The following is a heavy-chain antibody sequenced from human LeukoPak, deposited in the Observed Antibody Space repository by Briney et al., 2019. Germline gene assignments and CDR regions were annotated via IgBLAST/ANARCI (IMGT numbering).Heavy chain of an antibody. V-gene: IGHV1-46*01. CDR3: ARYPGDY. J-gene: IGHJ4*02. CDR1: GYTFTGHY. Sequence: ASVKVSCKASGYTFTGHYIHRVRPAPGQGLEWMGIINPSGGSTSYAQKFQGRVTMTRDTSTSTVYMELSSLRSEDTAVYYCARYPGDYWGQGTLVTVSS. CDR2: INPSGGST.